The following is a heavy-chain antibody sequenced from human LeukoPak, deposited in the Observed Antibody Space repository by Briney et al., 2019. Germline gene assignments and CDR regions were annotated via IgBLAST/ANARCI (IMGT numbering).Heavy chain of an antibody. J-gene: IGHJ5*02. Sequence: NSSETLSLTCTVSGGSISGGDYYWGWIRQPPGKGLEWIGSIYYSGSTYYNPSLKSRVTISVDTSKNQFSLKLSSVTAADTAVYYCARRGDYDSFDPWGQGTLVTVSS. CDR1: GGSISGGDYY. CDR3: ARRGDYDSFDP. CDR2: IYYSGST. D-gene: IGHD3-3*01. V-gene: IGHV4-39*01.